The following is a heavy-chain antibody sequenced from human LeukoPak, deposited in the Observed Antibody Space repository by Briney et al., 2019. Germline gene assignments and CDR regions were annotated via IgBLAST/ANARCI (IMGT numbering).Heavy chain of an antibody. Sequence: GGSLRLSCAASGFTFSASSMHWVRQAPGKGLEWVAVIWNDGSNKFYADSVRGRFIISRDNSKNTLYLQMDSLRDEDTALYYCSRDYIAVGVTDHPGGNWFDPRGQGALVIVSS. CDR2: IWNDGSNK. CDR3: SRDYIAVGVTDHPGGNWFDP. D-gene: IGHD2-21*02. V-gene: IGHV3-33*08. J-gene: IGHJ5*02. CDR1: GFTFSASS.